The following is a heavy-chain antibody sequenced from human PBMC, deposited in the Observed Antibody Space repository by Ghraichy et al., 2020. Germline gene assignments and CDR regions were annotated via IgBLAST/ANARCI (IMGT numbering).Heavy chain of an antibody. CDR2: INHSGST. Sequence: SETLSLTCAVYGGSFSGYYWSWIRQPPGKGLEWIGEINHSGSTNYNPSLKSRVTISVDTSKNQFSLKLSSVTAADTAVYYCARARTYYDFWSGAMNPAPSDCWGQGTLVAVSS. CDR1: GGSFSGYY. CDR3: ARARTYYDFWSGAMNPAPSDC. J-gene: IGHJ4*02. D-gene: IGHD3-3*01. V-gene: IGHV4-34*01.